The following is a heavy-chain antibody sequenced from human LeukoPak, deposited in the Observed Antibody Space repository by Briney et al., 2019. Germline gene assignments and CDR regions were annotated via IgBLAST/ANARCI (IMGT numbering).Heavy chain of an antibody. CDR1: GYTFTSYD. Sequence: ASVKVSCKASGYTFTSYDINWVRQATGQGLEWMGWMNPNSGNTGYAQKFQGRATMTRNTSISTAYMELSSLRSEDTAVYYCASRASYDFWSGYYPHYYYYGMDVWGQGTTVTVSS. D-gene: IGHD3-3*01. CDR2: MNPNSGNT. CDR3: ASRASYDFWSGYYPHYYYYGMDV. V-gene: IGHV1-8*01. J-gene: IGHJ6*02.